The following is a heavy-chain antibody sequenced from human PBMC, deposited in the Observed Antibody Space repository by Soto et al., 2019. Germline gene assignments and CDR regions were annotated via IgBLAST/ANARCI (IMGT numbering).Heavy chain of an antibody. V-gene: IGHV4-34*01. CDR3: ARAHYYGSGSHYNEDGMDV. CDR1: GGSFSGYY. Sequence: SETLSLTCAVYGGSFSGYYWSWIRQPPGKGLEWIGEINHSGSTNYNPSLKSRVTISVDTSKNQFSLKLSSVTAADTAVYYCARAHYYGSGSHYNEDGMDVWGQGTTLTVSS. D-gene: IGHD3-10*01. J-gene: IGHJ6*02. CDR2: INHSGST.